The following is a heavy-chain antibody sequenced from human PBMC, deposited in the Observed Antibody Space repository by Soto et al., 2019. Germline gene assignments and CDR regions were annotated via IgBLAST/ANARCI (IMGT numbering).Heavy chain of an antibody. CDR3: ARDGDYDFWSGYLFDP. Sequence: GGSLRLSCAASGSTFSSYSMNWVRQAPGKGLEWVSSISSSSSYIYYADSVKGRFTISRDNAKNPLYLQMNSLRAEDTAVYYCARDGDYDFWSGYLFDPWGQGTLVTVSS. V-gene: IGHV3-21*01. CDR1: GSTFSSYS. J-gene: IGHJ5*02. D-gene: IGHD3-3*01. CDR2: ISSSSSYI.